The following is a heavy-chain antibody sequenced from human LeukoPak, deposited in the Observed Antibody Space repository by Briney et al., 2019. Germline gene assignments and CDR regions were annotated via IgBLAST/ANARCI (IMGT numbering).Heavy chain of an antibody. V-gene: IGHV3-30-3*01. J-gene: IGHJ4*02. CDR1: GFTFSSYA. CDR2: ISYDRSNK. Sequence: GRSLRLSCAASGFTFSSYAMHWVRQAPGKGLEWVAVISYDRSNKYYADSVKGRFTISRDNSKNTLYLQMNSLRAEDTAVYYCARASVGGSYDYWGQGTLVTVSS. CDR3: ARASVGGSYDY. D-gene: IGHD1-26*01.